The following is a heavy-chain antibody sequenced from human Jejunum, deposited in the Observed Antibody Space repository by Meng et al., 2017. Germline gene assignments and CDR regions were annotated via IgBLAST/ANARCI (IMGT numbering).Heavy chain of an antibody. J-gene: IGHJ4*02. CDR1: GFTFTDYY. D-gene: IGHD1-26*01. CDR3: ARDFSVAPTTFFDY. Sequence: GGLLRPSCAASGFTFTDYYMTWIRQAPAKGLEWVSHISTGGRNISYADSVKGRFTISRDNAKNSLYLQKNSMRAEDTAMYYCARDFSVAPTTFFDYWGQGTLVTVSS. CDR2: ISTGGRNI. V-gene: IGHV3-11*04.